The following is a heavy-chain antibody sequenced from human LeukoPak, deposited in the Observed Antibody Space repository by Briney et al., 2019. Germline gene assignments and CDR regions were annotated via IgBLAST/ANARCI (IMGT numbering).Heavy chain of an antibody. D-gene: IGHD3-16*01. CDR1: GFTFSSYW. V-gene: IGHV3-7*01. J-gene: IGHJ3*02. CDR2: IKQDGSEK. CDR3: ARVGWGTSYAFDI. Sequence: GGSLRLSCAASGFTFSSYWMSWVRQAPGKGLEWVANIKQDGSEKYYVDSVKGRFTISRDNAKNSLYLQMNSLRAEDTAVYYCARVGWGTSYAFDIWGQGTMVTVSS.